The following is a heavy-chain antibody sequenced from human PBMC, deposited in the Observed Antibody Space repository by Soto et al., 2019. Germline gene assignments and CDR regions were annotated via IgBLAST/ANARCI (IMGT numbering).Heavy chain of an antibody. CDR1: GFTFSNAW. CDR3: TTDLRGYSWVY. D-gene: IGHD5-18*01. CDR2: IKSKTDGGTT. V-gene: IGHV3-15*07. Sequence: EVQLVESGGGLVKPGGSLRLSCAASGFTFSNAWMNWVRQAPGKGLEWVGRIKSKTDGGTTDYAAPVKGRFTISRDDTKNTLYLQMNSLMTEDTAVYYCTTDLRGYSWVYWCQGTLVTVSS. J-gene: IGHJ4*02.